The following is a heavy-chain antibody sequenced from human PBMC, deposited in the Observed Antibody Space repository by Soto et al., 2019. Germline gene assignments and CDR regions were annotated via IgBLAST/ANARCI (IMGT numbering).Heavy chain of an antibody. CDR3: ARAVSGARRVGSYFDL. CDR2: INHSGNT. Sequence: QVQLQQRGAGLLKPSETLSLTCVVFGGSFSSYYWSWIRQPPGTGLEWNGEINHSGNTNYNPALKSQVSMSVDTSKNQYSLKLPSVTAADTALDYCARAVSGARRVGSYFDLWGPGTQVTVSS. D-gene: IGHD7-27*01. V-gene: IGHV4-34*02. J-gene: IGHJ2*01. CDR1: GGSFSSYY.